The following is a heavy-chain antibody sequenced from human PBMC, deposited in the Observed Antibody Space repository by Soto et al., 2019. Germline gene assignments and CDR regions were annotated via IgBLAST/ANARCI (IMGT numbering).Heavy chain of an antibody. CDR3: AKLTLGRYYDILTGIPDHY. J-gene: IGHJ4*02. D-gene: IGHD3-9*01. Sequence: GGSLRLSCAASGFTFSSYAMSWVRQAPGKGLEWVSAISGSGATTYYADSVKGRFTISRDNSENTLYLQMNSLRAEDTAVYCCAKLTLGRYYDILTGIPDHYWGQGTLVTVSS. CDR1: GFTFSSYA. CDR2: ISGSGATT. V-gene: IGHV3-23*01.